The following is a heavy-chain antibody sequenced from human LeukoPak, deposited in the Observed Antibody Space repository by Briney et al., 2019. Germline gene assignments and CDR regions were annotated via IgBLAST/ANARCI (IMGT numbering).Heavy chain of an antibody. CDR3: ACGGDCYSYH. V-gene: IGHV3-30*04. CDR1: GFTFSSYA. Sequence: GGSLRLSCAASGFTFSSYAMHWVRQAPGKGLEWVAVISYDGSNKYYADSVKGRFTISRDNSKNTLYLQMNSLRAEDTAVYYCACGGDCYSYHWGQGTLVTVSS. D-gene: IGHD2-21*02. CDR2: ISYDGSNK. J-gene: IGHJ5*02.